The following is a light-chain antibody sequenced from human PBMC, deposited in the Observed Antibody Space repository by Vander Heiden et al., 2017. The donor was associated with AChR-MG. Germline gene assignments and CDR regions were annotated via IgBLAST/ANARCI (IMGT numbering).Light chain of an antibody. CDR3: AAWDDSLNGPDVV. V-gene: IGLV1-44*01. CDR2: SNN. CDR1: SSNIGSNT. Sequence: SVLTPPPSASGTPGQRVTISCSGSSSNIGSNTVNWYQQLPGTAPKLLIYSNNQRPSGVPDRFSGSKSGTSASLAISGLQSEDEADYYCAAWDDSLNGPDVVFGGGTKLTVL. J-gene: IGLJ2*01.